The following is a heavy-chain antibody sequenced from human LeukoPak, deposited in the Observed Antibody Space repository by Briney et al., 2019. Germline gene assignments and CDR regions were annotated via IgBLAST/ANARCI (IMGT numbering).Heavy chain of an antibody. V-gene: IGHV1-2*02. CDR2: INPNSGGT. J-gene: IGHJ4*02. CDR1: GYTFTGYY. CDR3: ARDPYYYDSSGYPRLNFDY. Sequence: ASVKVSCKASGYTFTGYYMHWVRQAPGQGLAWMGWINPNSGGTNYAQKFQGRVTMTRDTSISTAYMELSRLRSDDTAVYYCARDPYYYDSSGYPRLNFDYWGQGTLVTVSS. D-gene: IGHD3-22*01.